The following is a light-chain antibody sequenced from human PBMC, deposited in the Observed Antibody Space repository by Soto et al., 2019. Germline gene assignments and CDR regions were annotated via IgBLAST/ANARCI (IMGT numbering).Light chain of an antibody. V-gene: IGLV2-23*02. J-gene: IGLJ7*01. CDR2: EVS. Sequence: QSALTQPASVSGSPGRSITISCTGTSSDVGSYNLVSWYQQHPGKAPKLMIYEVSKRPSGVSNRFSGSKSGNTASLTISGLQAEDEADYYCCSYAGSSTSVFGGGTQLTVL. CDR3: CSYAGSSTSV. CDR1: SSDVGSYNL.